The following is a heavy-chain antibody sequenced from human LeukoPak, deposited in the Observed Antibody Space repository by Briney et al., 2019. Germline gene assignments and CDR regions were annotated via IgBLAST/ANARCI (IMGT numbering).Heavy chain of an antibody. CDR1: GFTFSSYS. Sequence: GGSLRLSCAASGFTFSSYSMNWVRQAPGKGLEWVSSISSSSSYIHYADSVKGRFTISRDNSKNTLSLQMNSLRAEDTAVYYCAKVNPKVREVSHYHYYYYMDVWGKGTTVTVSS. D-gene: IGHD3-10*01. J-gene: IGHJ6*03. CDR2: ISSSSSYI. V-gene: IGHV3-21*01. CDR3: AKVNPKVREVSHYHYYYYMDV.